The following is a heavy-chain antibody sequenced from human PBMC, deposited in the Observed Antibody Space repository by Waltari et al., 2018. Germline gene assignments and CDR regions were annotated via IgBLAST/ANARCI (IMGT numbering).Heavy chain of an antibody. D-gene: IGHD4-17*01. CDR3: HLAVTMEDYFDY. J-gene: IGHJ4*02. V-gene: IGHV1-69*01. CDR1: GGTFSSYA. CDR2: IIPIFGTA. Sequence: QLQLVTSGAEVKKPGSSVQVPCTASGGTFSSYAISWVRQAPGQGLEWMGGIIPIFGTANYAQKFQGRVTITADESTSTAYMELSSLRSEDTAVYYCHLAVTMEDYFDYWGQGTLVTVSS.